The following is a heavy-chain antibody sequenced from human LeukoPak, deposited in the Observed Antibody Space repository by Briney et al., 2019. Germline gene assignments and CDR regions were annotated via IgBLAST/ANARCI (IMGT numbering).Heavy chain of an antibody. CDR2: IYYSGST. J-gene: IGHJ4*02. CDR1: GGSVRGYY. Sequence: PSETLSLTCTVSGGSVRGYYWRWIRQPPGKELEWIGYIYYSGSTNYNPSLKSRVTISVDTSKNQFSLKLSSVTAADTAVYYCARPVIGQFDYWGQGILVTVSS. V-gene: IGHV4-59*08. CDR3: ARPVIGQFDY.